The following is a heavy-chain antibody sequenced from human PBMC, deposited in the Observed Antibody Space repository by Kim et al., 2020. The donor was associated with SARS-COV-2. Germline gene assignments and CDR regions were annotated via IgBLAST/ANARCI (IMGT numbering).Heavy chain of an antibody. D-gene: IGHD6-19*01. J-gene: IGHJ6*02. V-gene: IGHV4-59*08. Sequence: SETLSLTCTVSGGSISSYYWSWIRQPPGKGLEWIGYIYYSGSTNYNPSLKSRVTISVDTSKNQFSLKLSSVTAADTAVYYCARHLRQWLFMDVWGQGTTVTVSS. CDR1: GGSISSYY. CDR2: IYYSGST. CDR3: ARHLRQWLFMDV.